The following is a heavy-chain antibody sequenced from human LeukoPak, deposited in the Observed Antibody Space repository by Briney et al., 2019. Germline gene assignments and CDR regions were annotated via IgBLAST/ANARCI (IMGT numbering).Heavy chain of an antibody. CDR1: GFTFSSYG. Sequence: HPGRSLRLSCAASGFTFSSYGMHWVRQAPGKGLEWVAVISYDGSNKYYADSVKGRFTISRDNSKNTLYLQMNSLRAEDTAVYYCTRTRAAADKTPHDYWGRGTLVTVSS. CDR3: TRTRAAADKTPHDY. J-gene: IGHJ4*02. CDR2: ISYDGSNK. D-gene: IGHD6-13*01. V-gene: IGHV3-30*03.